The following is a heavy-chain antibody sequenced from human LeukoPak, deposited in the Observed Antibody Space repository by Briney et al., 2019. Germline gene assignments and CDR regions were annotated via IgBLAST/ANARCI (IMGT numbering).Heavy chain of an antibody. D-gene: IGHD3-9*01. Sequence: GGSLRLSCAASGFTFSSYAMSWVRQAPGKGLEWVSAISGSGGSTYYADSVKGRFTISRDNSKNTLYLQMNSLRAEDTAVYYCAKDVFDADVRYSPPGYFDYWGQGTLVTVSS. CDR3: AKDVFDADVRYSPPGYFDY. V-gene: IGHV3-23*01. CDR1: GFTFSSYA. CDR2: ISGSGGST. J-gene: IGHJ4*02.